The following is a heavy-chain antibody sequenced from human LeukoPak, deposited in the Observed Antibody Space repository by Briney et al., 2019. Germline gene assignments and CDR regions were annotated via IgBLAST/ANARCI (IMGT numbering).Heavy chain of an antibody. CDR2: IKQDGSEK. CDR1: GFTFSSYW. Sequence: GGSLRLSCAASGFTFSSYWMSWVRQAPGKGLEWVANIKQDGSEKYYVDSVKGRFTISRDNAKNSLYLQMNSLRAEDTAVYYCARDNTAVAGVFDYWGQGTLVTVSS. D-gene: IGHD6-19*01. V-gene: IGHV3-7*01. J-gene: IGHJ4*02. CDR3: ARDNTAVAGVFDY.